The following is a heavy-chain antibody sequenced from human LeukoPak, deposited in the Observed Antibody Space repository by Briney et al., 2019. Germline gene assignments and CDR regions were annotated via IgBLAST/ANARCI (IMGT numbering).Heavy chain of an antibody. D-gene: IGHD6-13*01. CDR1: GGSFSGYY. CDR2: INHSGST. CDR3: AVAAAGTDNYFDY. V-gene: IGHV4-34*01. J-gene: IGHJ4*02. Sequence: SETLSLTCAVYGGSFSGYYCSWIRQPPGKGLEWIGEINHSGSTNYNPSLKSRVTISVDTSKNQFSLKLSSVTAADTAVYYCAVAAAGTDNYFDYWGQGTLVTVSS.